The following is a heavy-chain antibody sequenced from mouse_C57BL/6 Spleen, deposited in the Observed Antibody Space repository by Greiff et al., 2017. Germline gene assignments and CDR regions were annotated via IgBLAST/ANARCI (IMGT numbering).Heavy chain of an antibody. CDR1: GYSITSGYY. Sequence: EVQLVESGPGLVKPSQSLSLTCSVTGYSITSGYYCNWIRQFPGNKLEWMGYISYDGSNNYNPSLKNRISITRDTSKNQFFLKLNSVTTEDTATYYCARDPYGSSYLDYWGQGTTLTVSS. D-gene: IGHD1-1*01. J-gene: IGHJ2*01. CDR3: ARDPYGSSYLDY. CDR2: ISYDGSN. V-gene: IGHV3-6*01.